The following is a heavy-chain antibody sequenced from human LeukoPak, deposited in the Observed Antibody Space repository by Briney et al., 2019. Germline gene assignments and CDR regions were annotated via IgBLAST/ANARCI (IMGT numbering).Heavy chain of an antibody. J-gene: IGHJ4*02. V-gene: IGHV3-30*02. CDR2: IRYDGSNK. CDR1: GFTFSSYG. D-gene: IGHD4-17*01. Sequence: PGGSLRLSCAASGFTFSSYGMHWVRQAPGKGLEWVAFIRYDGSNKYYADSVKGRFTISRDNSKNTLYLQMNSLRAEDAAVYYCAKKIDYGDSLDYWCQGTLVTVSS. CDR3: AKKIDYGDSLDY.